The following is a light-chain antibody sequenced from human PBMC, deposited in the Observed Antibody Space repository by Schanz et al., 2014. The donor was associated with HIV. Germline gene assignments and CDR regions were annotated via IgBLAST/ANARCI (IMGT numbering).Light chain of an antibody. CDR1: TSDIGNHDF. J-gene: IGLJ2*01. V-gene: IGLV2-8*01. Sequence: SALTQPPSASGSPGQSVTISCTGTTSDIGNHDFVSWYQQHPGKAPKLMIYDVTKRPSGVPARFSGSKSGNTASLTVSGLQADDEADYYCSSYAGSNTVVFGGGTKLTVL. CDR2: DVT. CDR3: SSYAGSNTVV.